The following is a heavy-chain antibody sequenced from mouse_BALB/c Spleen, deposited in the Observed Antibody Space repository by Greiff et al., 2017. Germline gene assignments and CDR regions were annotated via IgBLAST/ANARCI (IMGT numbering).Heavy chain of an antibody. CDR3: TRRGGSYGNYLYYAMDY. V-gene: IGHV1-5*01. CDR2: IYPRNSDT. J-gene: IGHJ4*01. CDR1: GYSFTSYW. D-gene: IGHD2-1*01. Sequence: VQLKQSGTVLARPGASVKMSCKASGYSFTSYWMHWVKQRPGQGLEWIGAIYPRNSDTSYNQKFKGKAKLTAVTSASTAYMELSSLTNEDSAVYYCTRRGGSYGNYLYYAMDYWGQGTSVTVSS.